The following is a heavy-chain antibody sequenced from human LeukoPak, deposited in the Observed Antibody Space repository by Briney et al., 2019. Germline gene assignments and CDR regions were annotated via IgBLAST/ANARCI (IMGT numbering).Heavy chain of an antibody. D-gene: IGHD4-11*01. J-gene: IGHJ4*02. V-gene: IGHV3-21*01. CDR1: GFTLSSYS. CDR2: ISSSSSYI. CDR3: ARGPYYEDYSTDVGAW. Sequence: PGGSLSLFCAASGFTLSSYSMKWLRQAPGRGGEWVSSISSSSSYIYYADSVKGRFTISRDNAKNSLYLQMNSLRAEDTAVYYCARGPYYEDYSTDVGAWWGQGTLVTVSS.